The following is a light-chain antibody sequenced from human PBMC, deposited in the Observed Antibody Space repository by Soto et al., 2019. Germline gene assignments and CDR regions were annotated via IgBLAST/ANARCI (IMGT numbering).Light chain of an antibody. CDR3: QQYSSSPGT. V-gene: IGKV3-20*01. J-gene: IGKJ1*01. CDR2: GTS. Sequence: EIVLTQSPGTLSLSPVERATLSCRASQSVSSSHLAWYQQRLGQAPRLLIYGTSNRATGIPDRFSGSRSGTDFTLTITRLESEDFAVYYCQQYSSSPGTFGQGTKVDIK. CDR1: QSVSSSH.